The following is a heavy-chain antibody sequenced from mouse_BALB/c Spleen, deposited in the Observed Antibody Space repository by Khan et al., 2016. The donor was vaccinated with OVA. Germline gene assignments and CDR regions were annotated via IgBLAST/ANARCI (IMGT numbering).Heavy chain of an antibody. Sequence: QVQLQQSGAELVRPGSSVKISCKAPGYAFSSYWMNWVKQRPGQGLEWIGQIYPGDGDTNYNGKFKGKATLTADKSSSTAYMQLSSLTSEDSAVSFCATQLGGDYFDYWGQGTTLTVSS. CDR3: ATQLGGDYFDY. CDR1: GYAFSSYW. V-gene: IGHV1-80*01. CDR2: IYPGDGDT. D-gene: IGHD4-1*02. J-gene: IGHJ2*01.